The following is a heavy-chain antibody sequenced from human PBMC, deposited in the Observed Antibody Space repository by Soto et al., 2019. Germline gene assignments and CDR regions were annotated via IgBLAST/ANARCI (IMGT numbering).Heavy chain of an antibody. Sequence: LSLTCAVYGGSFSGYYWSWIRQPPGKGLEWIGEINHSGSTNYNPSLKSRVTISVDTSKNQFSLKLSSVTAADTAVYYCARGWNMTKVKPKSLRFDYWGQGSLVTVSS. CDR1: GGSFSGYY. D-gene: IGHD4-17*01. V-gene: IGHV4-34*01. CDR2: INHSGST. CDR3: ARGWNMTKVKPKSLRFDY. J-gene: IGHJ4*02.